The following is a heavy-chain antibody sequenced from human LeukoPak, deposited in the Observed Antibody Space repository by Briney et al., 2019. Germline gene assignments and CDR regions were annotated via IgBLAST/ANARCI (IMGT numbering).Heavy chain of an antibody. V-gene: IGHV3-9*01. CDR2: ISWNSGSI. J-gene: IGHJ5*02. CDR3: ARGGPVKSIYDPHWYDP. CDR1: GFTFDDYA. Sequence: GGSLRLSCAASGFTFDDYAMHWVRQAPGKGLEWVSGISWNSGSIGYADSVKGRFTISRDNAKNSLYLQMNSLRVEDTAVYFCARGGPVKSIYDPHWYDPWGQGTLVTVSS. D-gene: IGHD5/OR15-5a*01.